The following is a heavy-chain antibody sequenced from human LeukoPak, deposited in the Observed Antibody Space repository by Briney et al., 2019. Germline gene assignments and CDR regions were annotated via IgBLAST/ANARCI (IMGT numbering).Heavy chain of an antibody. J-gene: IGHJ4*02. CDR2: ISGSGGST. D-gene: IGHD3-3*01. CDR1: GFTFSSYA. CDR3: AKDRATYYDFWSGYFWTGENRYFDY. V-gene: IGHV3-23*01. Sequence: GGSLRLSCAASGFTFSSYAMSWVRQAPGKGLGWVSAISGSGGSTYYADSVKGRFTISRDNSKNTLYLQMNSLRAEDTAVYYCAKDRATYYDFWSGYFWTGENRYFDYWGQGTLVTVSS.